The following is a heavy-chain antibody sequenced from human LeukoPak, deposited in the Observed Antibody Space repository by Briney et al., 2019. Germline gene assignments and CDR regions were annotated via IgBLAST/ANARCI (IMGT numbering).Heavy chain of an antibody. D-gene: IGHD4-11*01. J-gene: IGHJ4*02. CDR2: ISNDGSIT. V-gene: IGHV3-30*18. CDR1: GFTFGTYA. CDR3: AKSKSPYPMDYIFDF. Sequence: GGSLRLSCAASGFTFGTYAMRWVRQAPGKGLEWVAVISNDGSITKYGDSVKGRFTISRDNSKNTLYVQMNSLRTDDAAVYYCAKSKSPYPMDYIFDFWGQGTLVTVSS.